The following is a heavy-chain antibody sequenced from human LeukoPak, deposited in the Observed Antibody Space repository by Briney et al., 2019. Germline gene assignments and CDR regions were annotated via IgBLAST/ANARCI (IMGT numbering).Heavy chain of an antibody. V-gene: IGHV3-48*03. J-gene: IGHJ4*02. Sequence: GGSLRLSCAASGFTFSSYEMNWVRQAPGKGLEWVSYISSSGSTMYFADSVKGRFTFSRDNAKNSLYLQMNSLRAEDTAVYYCARVTFNYFDYWGQGTLVTVSS. CDR1: GFTFSSYE. D-gene: IGHD1-14*01. CDR3: ARVTFNYFDY. CDR2: ISSSGSTM.